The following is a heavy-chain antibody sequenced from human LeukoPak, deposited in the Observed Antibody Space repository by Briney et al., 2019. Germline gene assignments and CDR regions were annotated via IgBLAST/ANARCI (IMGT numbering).Heavy chain of an antibody. CDR1: GGSFSGYY. V-gene: IGHV4-34*01. J-gene: IGHJ4*02. CDR2: INHSGST. Sequence: SETLSLTCAVYGGSFSGYYWSWIRQPPGRGLEWIGEINHSGSTNHNPSLKSRVTISVDTSKNQFSLKLSSVTAADTAVYYCARGKVDTAMATIDYWGQGTLVTVSS. CDR3: ARGKVDTAMATIDY. D-gene: IGHD5-18*01.